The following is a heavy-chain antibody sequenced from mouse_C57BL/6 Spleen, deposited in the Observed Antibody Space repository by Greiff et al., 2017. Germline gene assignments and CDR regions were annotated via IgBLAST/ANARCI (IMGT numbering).Heavy chain of an antibody. D-gene: IGHD3-2*02. Sequence: EVQLQQSGPELVKPGASVKISCKASGYTFTDYYMNWVKQSHGKSLEWIGDINPNNGGTSYNQKFKGKATLTVDKSSSTAYMELRSLTSEDSAVYYCASWGSGYRYFDYWGQGTTLTVSS. CDR1: GYTFTDYY. V-gene: IGHV1-26*01. J-gene: IGHJ2*01. CDR3: ASWGSGYRYFDY. CDR2: INPNNGGT.